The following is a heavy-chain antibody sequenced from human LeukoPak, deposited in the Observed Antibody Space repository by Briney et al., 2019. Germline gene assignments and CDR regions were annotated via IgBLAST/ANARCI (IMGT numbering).Heavy chain of an antibody. V-gene: IGHV3-48*03. CDR1: GFTFSSYE. CDR2: ISSSGSTI. D-gene: IGHD4-17*01. J-gene: IGHJ6*03. CDR3: ARVDYENYYYYYMDV. Sequence: PGGSLRLSCAASGFTFSSYEMNWVRQAPGKGLEWVSYISSSGSTIYYADSVKGRFTISRDNAKNSLYLQMNSLRAEDTAVYYCARVDYENYYYYYMDVWGKGTTVTVSS.